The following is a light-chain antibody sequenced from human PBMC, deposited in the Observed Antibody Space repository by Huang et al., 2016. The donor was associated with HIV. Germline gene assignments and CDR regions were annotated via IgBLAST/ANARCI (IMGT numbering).Light chain of an antibody. J-gene: IGKJ2*01. CDR2: LGL. CDR1: QSLLHSNGYNY. Sequence: DIVMTQSPLSLPVTPGEPASISCRSSQSLLHSNGYNYFDWYVQKPGQSPQLLIYLGLNRASGVPDRFSGSGSGTDFTLKISRVEAEDVGIYYCMQALQTPYTFGQGTKLEIK. CDR3: MQALQTPYT. V-gene: IGKV2-28*01.